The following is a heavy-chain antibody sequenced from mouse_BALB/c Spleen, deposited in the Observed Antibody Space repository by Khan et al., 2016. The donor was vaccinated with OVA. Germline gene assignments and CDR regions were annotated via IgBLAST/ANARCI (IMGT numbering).Heavy chain of an antibody. V-gene: IGHV3-6*02. D-gene: IGHD3-1*01. Sequence: EVQLQESGPGLVKPSQSLSLTCSVTGYSITNGYFWNWIRQFPGNNLEWMGYIRYDGNTNYNPSLKNRLSITRDTSQNPFFLNLNSVLPEATATDYWARGVGSGPAWFTVWGQGTLVTVSA. CDR1: GYSITNGYF. CDR3: ARGVGSGPAWFTV. CDR2: IRYDGNT. J-gene: IGHJ3*01.